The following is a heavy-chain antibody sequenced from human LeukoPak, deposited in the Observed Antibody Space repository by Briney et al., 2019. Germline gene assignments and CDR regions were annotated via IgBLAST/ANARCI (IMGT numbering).Heavy chain of an antibody. CDR1: GYTFTSYG. CDR3: ARATPYGSESASYYYYYYMDV. Sequence: GASVKVSCKASGYTFTSYGISWVRQAPGQGLEWMGWISAYNGNTNYAQKLQGRVTMTTDTSTSTAYMELRSLRSDDTAVYYCARATPYGSESASYYYYYYMDVWGKGTTVTISS. CDR2: ISAYNGNT. J-gene: IGHJ6*03. V-gene: IGHV1-18*01. D-gene: IGHD3-10*01.